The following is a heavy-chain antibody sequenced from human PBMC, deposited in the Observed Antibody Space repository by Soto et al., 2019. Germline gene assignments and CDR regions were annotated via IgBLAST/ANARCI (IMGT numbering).Heavy chain of an antibody. CDR2: INPNSGGT. Sequence: RASVKVSCKASGYTFTGYYMHWVRQAPGQGLEWMGWINPNSGGTNYAQHFQGRVTMTRDTSISAAYMELSSLRSDDTAVYYCAREGYCSSTSCYIDNYWGQGTLVTVSS. V-gene: IGHV1-2*02. CDR1: GYTFTGYY. J-gene: IGHJ4*02. D-gene: IGHD2-2*02. CDR3: AREGYCSSTSCYIDNY.